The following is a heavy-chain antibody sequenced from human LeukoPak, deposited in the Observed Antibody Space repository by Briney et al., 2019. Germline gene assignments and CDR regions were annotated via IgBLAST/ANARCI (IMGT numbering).Heavy chain of an antibody. J-gene: IGHJ4*02. CDR1: GYNFTNYW. CDR3: ARSYNWNYDYFDY. CDR2: IYPVDSDT. V-gene: IGHV5-51*01. D-gene: IGHD1-7*01. Sequence: GESLKISCMGSGYNFTNYWVGWVRQMYGKGLEWMGIIYPVDSDTSYSPSFQGQVTISADKSISTAYLQWSSLKASDTAIYYCARSYNWNYDYFDYWGQGTLVTVSS.